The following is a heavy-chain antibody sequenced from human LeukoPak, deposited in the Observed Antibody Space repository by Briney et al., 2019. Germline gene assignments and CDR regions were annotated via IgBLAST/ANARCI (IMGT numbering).Heavy chain of an antibody. CDR2: INPNSGGT. Sequence: ASVKVSCKASGYTFTGYYMHWVRQAPGQGLEWMGWINPNSGGTNYAQKFQGWVTMTRDTSISTAYMELSRLRSDDTAVYYCARDPSGGYYDYVWGSYRPTHPFDYWGQGTLVTVSS. CDR1: GYTFTGYY. CDR3: ARDPSGGYYDYVWGSYRPTHPFDY. D-gene: IGHD3-16*02. J-gene: IGHJ4*02. V-gene: IGHV1-2*04.